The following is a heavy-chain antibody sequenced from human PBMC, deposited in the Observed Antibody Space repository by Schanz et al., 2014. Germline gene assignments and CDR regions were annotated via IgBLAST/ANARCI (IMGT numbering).Heavy chain of an antibody. CDR2: IKPDGSEK. D-gene: IGHD3-16*01. CDR1: GFTFSAYW. Sequence: EVQLVESGGGLVQPGGSLRLSCAASGFTFSAYWMTWVRQAPGKGLDWVGIIKPDGSEKFYVDSVKGRFTISRDNAKNSLYLQMNSLRDEDTAVYFCARRSYPYGMDVWGQGTTVLVSS. J-gene: IGHJ6*02. V-gene: IGHV3-7*01. CDR3: ARRSYPYGMDV.